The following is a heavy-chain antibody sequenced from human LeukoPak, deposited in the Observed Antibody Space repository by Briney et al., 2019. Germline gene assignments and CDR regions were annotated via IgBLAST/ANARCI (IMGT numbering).Heavy chain of an antibody. J-gene: IGHJ4*02. CDR1: GFTFSSYS. D-gene: IGHD2-15*01. CDR2: ISSSSSYI. CDR3: ARDSQSKLYCSGGSCYYY. Sequence: KSGGSLRLSCAASGFTFSSYSMNWVRQAPGKGLEWVSSISSSSSYIYYADSVKGRFTISRDNAKNSLYLQMNSLRAEDTAVYYCARDSQSKLYCSGGSCYYYWGQGTLVTVSS. V-gene: IGHV3-21*01.